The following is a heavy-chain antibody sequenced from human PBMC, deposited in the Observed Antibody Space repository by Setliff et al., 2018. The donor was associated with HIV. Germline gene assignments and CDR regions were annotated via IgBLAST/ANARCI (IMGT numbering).Heavy chain of an antibody. CDR3: AMAVADKGVYYLDY. CDR2: VYYSGST. D-gene: IGHD6-19*01. V-gene: IGHV4-39*07. J-gene: IGHJ4*02. CDR1: GASSIYF. Sequence: SETLSLTCTVSGASSIYFWGWIRQPPGKGLEWIGSVYYSGSTYYNPSLKSRVTISVDTSKNQFSLKLSSVTAADTAVYYCAMAVADKGVYYLDYWGRGTLVTVSS.